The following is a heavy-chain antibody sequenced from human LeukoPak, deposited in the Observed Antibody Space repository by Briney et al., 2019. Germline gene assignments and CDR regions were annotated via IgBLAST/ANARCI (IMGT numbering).Heavy chain of an antibody. J-gene: IGHJ4*02. Sequence: PSETLSLTCTVSGGSISSSSYYWGWIRQPPGKGLEWIGSIYHSGSTYYNPSLKSRVTISVDTSKNQFSLKLSSVTAADTAVYYCARARINDSSGYYFDYWGQGTLVTVSS. CDR3: ARARINDSSGYYFDY. D-gene: IGHD3-22*01. CDR1: GGSISSSSYY. V-gene: IGHV4-39*07. CDR2: IYHSGST.